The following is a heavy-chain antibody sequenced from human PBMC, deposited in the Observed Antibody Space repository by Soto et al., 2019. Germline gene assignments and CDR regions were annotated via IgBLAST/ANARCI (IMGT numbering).Heavy chain of an antibody. CDR2: IRSKANSYAT. D-gene: IGHD1-26*01. CDR3: TRPFLYSGSYPTHHPGDY. Sequence: PGGSLRLSCAASGFTFSGSAMHWVRQASGKGLEWVGRIRSKANSYATAYAASVKGRFTISRDDSKNTAYLQMNSLKTEDTAVYYCTRPFLYSGSYPTHHPGDYWGQGTLVTVSS. J-gene: IGHJ4*02. CDR1: GFTFSGSA. V-gene: IGHV3-73*01.